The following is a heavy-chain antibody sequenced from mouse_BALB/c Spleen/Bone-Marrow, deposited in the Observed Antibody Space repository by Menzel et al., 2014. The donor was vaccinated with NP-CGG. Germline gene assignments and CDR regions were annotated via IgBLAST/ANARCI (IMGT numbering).Heavy chain of an antibody. CDR1: GFTFSSYT. CDR3: ARRADAY. V-gene: IGHV5-12-2*01. Sequence: EVKLMESGGGLVQPGGSLKLSCAASGFTFSSYTMSWVRQTPEKRLEWVAYISNGGGSTYYPDTVKGRFTISRDNAKNTLYLRMSSLKSEDTAMYYCARRADAYWGQGTLVTVSA. CDR2: ISNGGGST. D-gene: IGHD3-3*01. J-gene: IGHJ3*01.